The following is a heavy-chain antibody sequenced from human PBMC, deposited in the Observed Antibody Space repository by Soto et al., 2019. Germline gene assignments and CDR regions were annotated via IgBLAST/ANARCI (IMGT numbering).Heavy chain of an antibody. J-gene: IGHJ3*02. V-gene: IGHV3-48*01. CDR2: ITSSSSTI. CDR1: GFTFSSYT. CDR3: ASGSNWAFDI. D-gene: IGHD1-20*01. Sequence: PGGSLRLSCAASGFTFSSYTMDWVRQTPGKGLEWVSYITSSSSTIYYADSVKGRFTISRDNAKNSLYLQMNSLRAEDTAVYYCASGSNWAFDIWGQGTMVTVSS.